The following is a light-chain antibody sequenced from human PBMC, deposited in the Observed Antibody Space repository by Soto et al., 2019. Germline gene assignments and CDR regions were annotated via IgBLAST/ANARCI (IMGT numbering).Light chain of an antibody. CDR3: SSYTSSHTLV. V-gene: IGLV2-14*01. CDR2: EVS. J-gene: IGLJ2*01. Sequence: QSALTQPASVSGSPGQSITISCTGTSRDVGGFNSVSWYQHHQGKVPKLMIYEVSNRPSGVSNRFSGSKSGNTASLTISVLQAEDEGDYYCSSYTSSHTLVFGGGTKLTVL. CDR1: SRDVGGFNS.